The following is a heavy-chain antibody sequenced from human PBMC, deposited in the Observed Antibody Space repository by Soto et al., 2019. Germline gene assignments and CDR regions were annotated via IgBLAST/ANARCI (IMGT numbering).Heavy chain of an antibody. V-gene: IGHV4-4*02. CDR2: IYHSGST. D-gene: IGHD3-3*01. J-gene: IGHJ4*02. Sequence: SETLSLTCTVSGGSISSSYWWNWVRQPPGKGLEWIGKIYHSGSTNYNPSLKDRVTISVDKSNNQFSLRLSSVTAADTAVYFCVTSLNYDFWRDGGRHYYFDYWGQGTLVTVSS. CDR1: GGSISSSYW. CDR3: VTSLNYDFWRDGGRHYYFDY.